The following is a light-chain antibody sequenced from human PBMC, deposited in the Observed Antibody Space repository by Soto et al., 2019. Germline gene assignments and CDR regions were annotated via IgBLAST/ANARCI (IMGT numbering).Light chain of an antibody. CDR3: CSYAGSRTYV. Sequence: QSALTQPASVSGPLGQSIVISCTGSSSDIGSYDLVSWYQQYTGKAPKVVIFEGTKRPSGVSNRFSGSKSGNTASLTISGLQTEDEADYYCCSYAGSRTYVFGAGTKV. CDR2: EGT. J-gene: IGLJ1*01. V-gene: IGLV2-23*01. CDR1: SSDIGSYDL.